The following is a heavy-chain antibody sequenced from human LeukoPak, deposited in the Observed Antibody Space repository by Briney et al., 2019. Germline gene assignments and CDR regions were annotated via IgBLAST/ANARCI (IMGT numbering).Heavy chain of an antibody. Sequence: SETLSLTCAVSGDSISSGGYSWSWIRQPPGKGLEWIAYIHDSGSTYNNPSLKTRLSISIDTSKNQFSLKLNSVTAADTAVYYCARVVAAAGNNWFDPWGQGTLVTVSS. CDR2: IHDSGST. CDR3: ARVVAAAGNNWFDP. D-gene: IGHD6-13*01. J-gene: IGHJ5*02. V-gene: IGHV4-30-4*07. CDR1: GDSISSGGYS.